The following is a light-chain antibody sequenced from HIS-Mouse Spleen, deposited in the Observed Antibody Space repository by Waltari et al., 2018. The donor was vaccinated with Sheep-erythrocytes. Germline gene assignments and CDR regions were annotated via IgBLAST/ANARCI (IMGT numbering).Light chain of an antibody. CDR2: GAS. CDR1: QDISNY. CDR3: QQYDNLLT. J-gene: IGKJ4*01. V-gene: IGKV1-33*01. Sequence: DIQMTQSPSSLSASVGDRVTITCQARQDISNYLNWYQQKPEKATKLLIYGASNLETGVPSRCSGSGSGTDFTFTISSLQHEDIATYYCQQYDNLLTFSGWTKVEIK.